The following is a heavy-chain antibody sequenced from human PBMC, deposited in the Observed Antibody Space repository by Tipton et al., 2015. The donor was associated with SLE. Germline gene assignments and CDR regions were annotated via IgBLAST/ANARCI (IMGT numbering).Heavy chain of an antibody. V-gene: IGHV4-34*01. Sequence: GLVKPSETLSLTCAVYGGSFSGYYWSWIRQPPGKGLEWIGEINHSGSTNYNPSLKSRVTISVDTSKNQFSLKLSSVTAADTAVYYCARGRLSGPRGGFDPWGQGTLVTVSS. CDR2: INHSGST. J-gene: IGHJ5*02. D-gene: IGHD5-12*01. CDR3: ARGRLSGPRGGFDP. CDR1: GGSFSGYY.